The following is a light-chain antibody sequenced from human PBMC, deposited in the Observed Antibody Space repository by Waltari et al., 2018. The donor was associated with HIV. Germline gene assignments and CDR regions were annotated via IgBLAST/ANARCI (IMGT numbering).Light chain of an antibody. CDR2: EDT. CDR3: SSYTTSGSVL. V-gene: IGLV2-14*02. CDR1: TITYTP. J-gene: IGLJ2*01. Sequence: QSALRQPASVSGSPEQSVSISCTGPTITYTPVSWYQQHPGKAPKLMIFEDTSRPSGVSNRFSGSKSGNTASLTISGLQVEDEADYYCSSYTTSGSVLFGGGTNLTVL.